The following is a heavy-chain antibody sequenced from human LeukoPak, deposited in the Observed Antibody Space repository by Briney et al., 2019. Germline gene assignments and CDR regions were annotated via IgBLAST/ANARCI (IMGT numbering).Heavy chain of an antibody. CDR1: GFTFSSYA. V-gene: IGHV3-23*01. Sequence: GGSLRLSCAASGFTFSSYAMSWVRQAPGKGLEWVSAISGSGGSTHYADSVKGRFTISRDNSKNTLYLQMNSLRAEDTAVYYCAKGGVRYCSGGSCYSNYWGQGTLVTVSS. CDR2: ISGSGGST. J-gene: IGHJ4*02. CDR3: AKGGVRYCSGGSCYSNY. D-gene: IGHD2-15*01.